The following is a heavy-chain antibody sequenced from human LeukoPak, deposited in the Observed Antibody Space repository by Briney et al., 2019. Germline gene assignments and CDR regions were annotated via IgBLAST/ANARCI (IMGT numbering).Heavy chain of an antibody. Sequence: SLXLSCAASGFTXSSYGMHWVRQAPGKGLEWVAVIWYDGSNKYYADSVKGRFTISRDNSKNTLYLQMNSLGAEDTAVYYCARGRGAATTGGFDYWGQGTLVTVSS. J-gene: IGHJ4*02. CDR3: ARGRGAATTGGFDY. CDR1: GFTXSSYG. V-gene: IGHV3-33*01. CDR2: IWYDGSNK. D-gene: IGHD5-24*01.